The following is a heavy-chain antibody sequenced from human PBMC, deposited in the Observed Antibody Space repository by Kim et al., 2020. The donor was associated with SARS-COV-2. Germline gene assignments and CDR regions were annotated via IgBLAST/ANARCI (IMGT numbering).Heavy chain of an antibody. J-gene: IGHJ5*02. CDR1: GGSFSGYY. Sequence: SETLSLTCAVYGGSFSGYYWSWIRQPPGKGLEWIGEINHSGSTNYNPSLKSRVTISVDTSKNQFSLKLSSVTAADTAVYYCARRIGYCSGGSCYRGINWFDPWGQGTLVTVSS. V-gene: IGHV4-34*01. CDR3: ARRIGYCSGGSCYRGINWFDP. D-gene: IGHD2-15*01. CDR2: INHSGST.